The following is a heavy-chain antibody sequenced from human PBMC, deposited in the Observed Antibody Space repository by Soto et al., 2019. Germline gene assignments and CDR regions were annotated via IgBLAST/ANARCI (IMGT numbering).Heavy chain of an antibody. CDR3: ARERGPDYDSSGYYPDAFDI. V-gene: IGHV3-21*01. Sequence: GGFLRLSCAASGFTFSSYSMNWVRQAPGKGLEWVSSISSSSSYIYYADSVKGRFTISRDNAKNSLYLQMNSLRAEDTAVYYCARERGPDYDSSGYYPDAFDIWGQGTMVTVSS. CDR1: GFTFSSYS. D-gene: IGHD3-22*01. J-gene: IGHJ3*02. CDR2: ISSSSSYI.